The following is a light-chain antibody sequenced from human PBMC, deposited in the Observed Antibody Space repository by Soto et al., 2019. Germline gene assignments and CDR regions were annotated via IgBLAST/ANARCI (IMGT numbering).Light chain of an antibody. CDR3: QQYGSSPPVT. V-gene: IGKV3-20*01. J-gene: IGKJ5*01. CDR1: QSVSSSY. Sequence: EIVLTQSPGTLSLAAGERATLSCRASQSVSSSYLAWYQQKPGQAPRLLIYGASSRATGIPDRFSGSGSGTDFTLTISRLEPADFAVYYCQQYGSSPPVTFGQGTRLEIK. CDR2: GAS.